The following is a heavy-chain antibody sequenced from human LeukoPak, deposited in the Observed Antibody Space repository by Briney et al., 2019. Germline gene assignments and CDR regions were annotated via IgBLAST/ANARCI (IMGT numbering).Heavy chain of an antibody. D-gene: IGHD3-10*02. V-gene: IGHV4-30-4*08. Sequence: SQTLSLTCTVSGGSISSGDYYWSWIRQPPGKGLEWIGYIYYSGSTYYNPSLKSRVTISVDTSKNQFSLKLSSVTAADTAVYYCARANVLAGGAFDIWGQGTMVTVSS. CDR1: GGSISSGDYY. J-gene: IGHJ3*02. CDR2: IYYSGST. CDR3: ARANVLAGGAFDI.